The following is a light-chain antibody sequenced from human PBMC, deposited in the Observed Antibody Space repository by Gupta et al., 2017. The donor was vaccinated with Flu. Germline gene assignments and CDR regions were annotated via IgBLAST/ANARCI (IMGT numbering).Light chain of an antibody. J-gene: IGLJ2*01. CDR2: EVS. CDR3: SSYTSRATWV. Sequence: QSAPTQPASVSASPGQSLTIFCTGTSSDVGGYKYVSWYQHHPGKPPKLLIYEVSSRPSGVSNRFSGSKSGNTDSLTISGLQAEDEADYYCSSYTSRATWVFGGGTKLTVL. CDR1: SSDVGGYKY. V-gene: IGLV2-14*01.